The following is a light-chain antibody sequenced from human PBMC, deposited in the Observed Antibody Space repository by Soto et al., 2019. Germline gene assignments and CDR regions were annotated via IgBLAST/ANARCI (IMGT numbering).Light chain of an antibody. CDR2: DNN. Sequence: QSVLTQPPSVSAAPGQKVTISCSGSSSNIGNNYVSWYQQLPGTAPKLLIYDNNKRPSGIPDRFSGSKSGSSGTLDITGLHSGDEADYYCATWDGRLLAEVFGGGTKLTVL. V-gene: IGLV1-51*01. J-gene: IGLJ2*01. CDR3: ATWDGRLLAEV. CDR1: SSNIGNNY.